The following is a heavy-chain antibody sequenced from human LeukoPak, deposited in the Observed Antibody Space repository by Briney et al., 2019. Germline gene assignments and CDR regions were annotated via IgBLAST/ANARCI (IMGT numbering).Heavy chain of an antibody. V-gene: IGHV3-7*01. Sequence: PGGSLRLSCAGSGFIFSNFWMGWARQGPGKGLQWVASINRDGSEKHPVDSVKGRFTISRDNAKNSLYLQMNSLRAEDTAVYYCARDKDRWHEPDNIDYWGQGTLVTVSS. J-gene: IGHJ4*02. CDR3: ARDKDRWHEPDNIDY. CDR1: GFIFSNFW. CDR2: INRDGSEK. D-gene: IGHD1-14*01.